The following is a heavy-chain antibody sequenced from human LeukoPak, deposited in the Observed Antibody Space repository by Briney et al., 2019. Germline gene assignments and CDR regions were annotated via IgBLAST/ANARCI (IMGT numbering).Heavy chain of an antibody. CDR2: IYYSGST. CDR3: ARHMVVRGVISYMDV. V-gene: IGHV4-59*01. CDR1: GGAISIYY. J-gene: IGHJ6*03. D-gene: IGHD3-10*01. Sequence: SETLSLTCTVSGGAISIYYWSWIRQPPGKGLECVGYIYYSGSTNYNPSLKSRVTISVDTSKNQFSLKLSSVTAADTAVYYCARHMVVRGVISYMDVWGRGTTVTVSS.